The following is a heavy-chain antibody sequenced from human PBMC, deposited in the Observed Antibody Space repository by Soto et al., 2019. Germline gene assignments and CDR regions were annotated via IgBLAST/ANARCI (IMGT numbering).Heavy chain of an antibody. CDR2: ISYDGNNK. D-gene: IGHD3-22*01. CDR1: GFTFSSYA. CDR3: ARDQLYYNDISGRPLNAFDV. J-gene: IGHJ3*01. V-gene: IGHV3-30-3*01. Sequence: GGSLSLSCAASGFTFSSYAMYWVRQAPGKGLEWVAVISYDGNNKHYADSVKGRFTISRDNAKNSLYLQMNSLRAEDTAVYYCARDQLYYNDISGRPLNAFDVWGQGTMVTVSS.